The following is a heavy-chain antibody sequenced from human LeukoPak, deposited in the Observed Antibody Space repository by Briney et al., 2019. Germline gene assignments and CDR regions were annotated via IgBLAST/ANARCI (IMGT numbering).Heavy chain of an antibody. CDR3: ARQDALGKFPPPYYMDV. CDR2: VSETGST. V-gene: IGHV4-59*08. J-gene: IGHJ6*03. Sequence: SETLSLTCTVSGGSIRSYNWNWIRQPPGKGLESIGYVSETGSTYYNSSLENLLTLSLDTSKSQISLNLRSATVADTAVYYCARQDALGKFPPPYYMDVWGKGTTVIVS. CDR1: GGSIRSYN. D-gene: IGHD1-26*01.